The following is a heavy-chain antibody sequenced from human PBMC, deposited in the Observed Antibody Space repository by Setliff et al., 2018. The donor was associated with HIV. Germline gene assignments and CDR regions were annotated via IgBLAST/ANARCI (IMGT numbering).Heavy chain of an antibody. CDR1: GFTFSTYS. CDR3: ARGYCSSTSCRYYFDY. V-gene: IGHV3-48*04. D-gene: IGHD2-2*01. Sequence: GGSLRLSCAASGFTFSTYSMNWVRQAPGKGLEWVSYISRSGDTIYYADSVKGRFTISRDNAKNSLYLQMNSLRAEDTAVYYCARGYCSSTSCRYYFDYWGQGTLVTVSS. CDR2: ISRSGDTI. J-gene: IGHJ4*02.